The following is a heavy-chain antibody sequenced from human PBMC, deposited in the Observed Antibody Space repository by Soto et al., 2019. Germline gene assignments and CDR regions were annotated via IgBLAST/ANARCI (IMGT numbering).Heavy chain of an antibody. J-gene: IGHJ3*01. V-gene: IGHV3-53*02. Sequence: EVQLVETGGGLIQPGGSLRLSCAASGFTVSSHYTTWVRQTPGKGLEWVSIIYASDSTFYADSVKGRFTISRDNSKNTVYLHLNSLRAEDTVMYYCATPVTRLIAFDLWGQGTMVTVSS. CDR2: IYASDST. CDR3: ATPVTRLIAFDL. D-gene: IGHD4-17*01. CDR1: GFTVSSHY.